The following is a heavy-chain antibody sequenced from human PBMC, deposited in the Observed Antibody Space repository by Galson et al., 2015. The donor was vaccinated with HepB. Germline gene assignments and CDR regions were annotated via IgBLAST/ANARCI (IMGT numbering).Heavy chain of an antibody. J-gene: IGHJ4*02. CDR1: ELVFGDYW. D-gene: IGHD3-10*01. V-gene: IGHV3-74*01. CDR3: ARTITPAPIPLFDS. Sequence: SLRLSCAGSELVFGDYWMSWVRQAPGKGLVWVSRIKSNGETADYADSVKGRFTISRDNANNRLFMDMDSLTVEDTAVYFCARTITPAPIPLFDSWGQGTLVTVSS. CDR2: IKSNGETA.